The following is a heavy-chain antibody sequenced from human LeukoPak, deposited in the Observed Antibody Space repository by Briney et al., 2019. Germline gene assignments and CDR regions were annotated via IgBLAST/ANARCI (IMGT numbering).Heavy chain of an antibody. CDR3: ARGLRYYYDSSGYNWFDP. J-gene: IGHJ5*02. V-gene: IGHV4-61*02. Sequence: SETLSLTCTVSGGSISSGSYYWSWIRQPAGKGLEWIGRIYTSGSTNYNPSLKSRVTISVDTSKNQFSLKLSSVTAADTAVYYCARGLRYYYDSSGYNWFDPWGQGTLVTVSS. CDR1: GGSISSGSYY. D-gene: IGHD3-22*01. CDR2: IYTSGST.